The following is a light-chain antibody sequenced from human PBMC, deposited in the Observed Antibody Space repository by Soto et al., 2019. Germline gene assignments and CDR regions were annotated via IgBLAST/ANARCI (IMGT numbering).Light chain of an antibody. CDR1: RSNVGNNA. CDR3: AAWDDSLNGL. V-gene: IGLV1-44*01. CDR2: GND. J-gene: IGLJ2*01. Sequence: QPVLIQPPSASGTPGQRVTISCSGSRSNVGNNAVLWYQQLPGTAPKLLIYGNDQRPSGVPDRFSGSKSGTSASLAISGLQSEDEADYYCAAWDDSLNGLFGGGTKLTVL.